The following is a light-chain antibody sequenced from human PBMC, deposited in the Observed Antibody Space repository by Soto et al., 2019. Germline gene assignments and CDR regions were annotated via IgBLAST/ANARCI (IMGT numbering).Light chain of an antibody. CDR2: GAS. CDR1: QSVSSN. J-gene: IGKJ4*01. V-gene: IGKV3D-15*01. Sequence: EIVLTQSPATLSVSPGERAALSCRASQSVSSNLAWYQQKPGQPPRLLIFGASTRATGIPARFSGSGSEAELTLTISSLQSEDFAVYYCQQYSVCPLNFGGGTKVDI. CDR3: QQYSVCPLN.